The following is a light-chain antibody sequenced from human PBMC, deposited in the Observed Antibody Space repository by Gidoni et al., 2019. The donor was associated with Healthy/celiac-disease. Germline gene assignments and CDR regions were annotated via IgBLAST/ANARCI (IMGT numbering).Light chain of an antibody. V-gene: IGKV2-30*01. CDR3: MQGTHWPPIT. CDR2: KIS. CDR1: HSLVYSDGNTY. J-gene: IGKJ5*01. Sequence: DVVMTPSLLSLPVTLGPPASISCRSSHSLVYSDGNTYLNWFQQRPGPSPRRLINKISNRDAGVPDRFSGGGSGSDVTLKISRVEAEDVGVYYCMQGTHWPPITFGQGTRLEIK.